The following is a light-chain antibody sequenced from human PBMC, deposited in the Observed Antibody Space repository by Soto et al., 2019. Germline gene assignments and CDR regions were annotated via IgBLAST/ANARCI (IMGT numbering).Light chain of an antibody. CDR3: QHYSNWPPT. CDR2: YAS. V-gene: IGKV3-15*01. Sequence: EMVMTQSPATLSVSPGERVTLSCRASESVHRNLAWYQQKPGQGPSLLIYYASTRATGVPDRFTGSGSGTEFTITISSLQSEDFGFYHCQHYSNWPPTFGPGTKVEIK. CDR1: ESVHRN. J-gene: IGKJ3*01.